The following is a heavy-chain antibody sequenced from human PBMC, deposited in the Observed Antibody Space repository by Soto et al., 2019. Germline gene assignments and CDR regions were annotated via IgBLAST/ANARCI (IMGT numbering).Heavy chain of an antibody. J-gene: IGHJ4*02. CDR2: IIPIFGTA. CDR3: ARTTDYGDYCLYY. D-gene: IGHD4-17*01. CDR1: GGTFSSYA. Sequence: SVKVSCKASGGTFSSYAISWVRQAPGQGLEWMGGIIPIFGTANYAQKFQGRVTITADESTSTAYMELSSLRSEDTAVYYCARTTDYGDYCLYYWGQGTLVTVSS. V-gene: IGHV1-69*13.